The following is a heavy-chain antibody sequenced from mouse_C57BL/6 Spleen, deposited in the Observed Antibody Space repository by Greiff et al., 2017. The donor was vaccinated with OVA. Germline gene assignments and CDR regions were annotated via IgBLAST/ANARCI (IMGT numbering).Heavy chain of an antibody. J-gene: IGHJ4*01. CDR2: IYPRSGNT. Sequence: VKLQQSGAELARPGASVKLSCKASGYTFTSYGISWVKQRTGQGLEWIGEIYPRSGNTYYNEKFKGKATLTADKSTSTAYMELRSLTSEDSAVYFCAREGYYGSSYYAMDYWGQGTSVTVSS. CDR3: AREGYYGSSYYAMDY. D-gene: IGHD1-1*01. CDR1: GYTFTSYG. V-gene: IGHV1-81*01.